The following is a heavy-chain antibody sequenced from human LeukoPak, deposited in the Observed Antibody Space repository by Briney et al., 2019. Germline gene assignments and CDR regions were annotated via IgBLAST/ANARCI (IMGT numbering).Heavy chain of an antibody. Sequence: GASVKVSCKASGYTFTSYYMHWVRQTPGQGLEWMGIINPSGGSTSYAQKFQGRVTMTRDTSTSTVYMELSSLRSEDTAVYYCARSGYYDSSGYGLSNSRGQGTLVTVSS. D-gene: IGHD3-22*01. CDR3: ARSGYYDSSGYGLSNS. V-gene: IGHV1-46*01. CDR2: INPSGGST. CDR1: GYTFTSYY. J-gene: IGHJ4*02.